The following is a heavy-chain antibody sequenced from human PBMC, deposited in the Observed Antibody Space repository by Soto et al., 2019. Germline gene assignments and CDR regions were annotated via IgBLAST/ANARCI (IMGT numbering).Heavy chain of an antibody. Sequence: QLQLRESGPGLVRPSETLSLTCLLSGDSMRRSDHYWAWIRQFPGKGLEWIGSVYYSGTAYYDPSLQGTVDMAISTSKNQFSLELSSVTAADTATDCCARHGSFEQLVLSCDHWGRGILVSVSS. CDR3: ARHGSFEQLVLSCDH. CDR1: GDSMRRSDHY. CDR2: VYYSGTA. V-gene: IGHV4-39*01. D-gene: IGHD1-1*01. J-gene: IGHJ4*01.